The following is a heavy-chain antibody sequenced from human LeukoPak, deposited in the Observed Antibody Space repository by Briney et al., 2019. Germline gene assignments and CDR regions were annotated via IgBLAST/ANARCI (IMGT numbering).Heavy chain of an antibody. V-gene: IGHV3-66*01. CDR1: GFLVTSHS. D-gene: IGHD1-14*01. CDR3: ARDLRVDETIRGLDY. Sequence: GGSLRLSCAPSGFLVTSHSMNWVRQAPGKGLEWVSTVYTVGRTFYADSVRGRMTVSRDISRNTLYLHMDSLRVEDTAVYYCARDLRVDETIRGLDYWGRGALVTVSS. CDR2: VYTVGRT. J-gene: IGHJ4*02.